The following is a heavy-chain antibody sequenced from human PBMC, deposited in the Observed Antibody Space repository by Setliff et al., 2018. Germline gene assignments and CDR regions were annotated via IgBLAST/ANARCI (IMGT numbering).Heavy chain of an antibody. Sequence: GGSLRLSCAASGFTFSTYRMHWVRQAPGKGLEWVSVIYTGDTTYYADSVKGRFTISRDNSMNTLYLQMNSLRAEDTATYYCARSENCFSTHCSPYDYWGQGTLVTVSS. V-gene: IGHV3-66*01. J-gene: IGHJ4*02. CDR1: GFTFSTYR. D-gene: IGHD2-2*01. CDR3: ARSENCFSTHCSPYDY. CDR2: IYTGDTT.